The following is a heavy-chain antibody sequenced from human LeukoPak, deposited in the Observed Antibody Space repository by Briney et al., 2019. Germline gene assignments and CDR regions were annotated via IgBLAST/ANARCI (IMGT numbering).Heavy chain of an antibody. J-gene: IGHJ3*02. CDR1: GYTFTSYG. CDR3: AGDGWGIVGATNDAFDI. D-gene: IGHD1-26*01. V-gene: IGHV1-18*01. Sequence: ASVKVSCKASGYTFTSYGISWVRQAPGQGLEWMGWISAYNGNTNYAQKLQGRVTMSTDTSTSTAYMELRSLRSDDTAVYYCAGDGWGIVGATNDAFDIWGQGTMVTVSS. CDR2: ISAYNGNT.